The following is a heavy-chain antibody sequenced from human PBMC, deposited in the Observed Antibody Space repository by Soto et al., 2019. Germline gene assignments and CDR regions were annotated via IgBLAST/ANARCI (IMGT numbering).Heavy chain of an antibody. Sequence: QITLKESGPPLVKPTQTLTLTCTFSGFSLSTSGVGVGWVRQSPVKAIECLELIYWFDDKRYSPSLKSRHTITKDPSKIPAVLTSTIIEPVDTATYYCAHRRITMRAFDLWCQGTIVTV. J-gene: IGHJ3*01. CDR2: IYWFDDK. V-gene: IGHV2-5*01. D-gene: IGHD3-10*01. CDR3: AHRRITMRAFDL. CDR1: GFSLSTSGVG.